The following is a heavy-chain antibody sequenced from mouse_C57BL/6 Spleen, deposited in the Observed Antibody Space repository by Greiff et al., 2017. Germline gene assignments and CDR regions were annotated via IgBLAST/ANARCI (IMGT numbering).Heavy chain of an antibody. Sequence: EVNLVESGGDLVKPGGSLKLSCAASGFTFSSYGMSWVRQTPDKRLEWVATISSGGSYTYYPDSVKGRFTISRDNATNTLYLQVSSLKSEDTAMYYCARHVGGPLDHYFAYWGQGTTLTVAS. J-gene: IGHJ2*01. CDR3: ARHVGGPLDHYFAY. V-gene: IGHV5-6*01. CDR1: GFTFSSYG. CDR2: ISSGGSYT. D-gene: IGHD3-3*01.